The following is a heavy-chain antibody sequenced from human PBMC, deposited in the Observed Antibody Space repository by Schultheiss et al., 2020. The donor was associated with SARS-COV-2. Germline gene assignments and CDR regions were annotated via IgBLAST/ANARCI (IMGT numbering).Heavy chain of an antibody. CDR2: IYYTGSA. V-gene: IGHV4-39*01. Sequence: SETLSLTCTVSAGSISSSSYYWGWIRQAPGKGLEWIGSIYYTGSAYYNPSLKSRVTISVDTSMNHFSLMLSSVTAADTAVYYCARHSDVGTIFGVVIPPVDYWGQGTLVTVSS. CDR1: AGSISSSSYY. CDR3: ARHSDVGTIFGVVIPPVDY. D-gene: IGHD3-3*01. J-gene: IGHJ4*02.